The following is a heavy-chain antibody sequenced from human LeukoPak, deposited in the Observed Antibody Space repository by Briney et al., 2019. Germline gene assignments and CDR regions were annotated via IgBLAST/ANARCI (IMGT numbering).Heavy chain of an antibody. CDR1: GGSISSGGYS. CDR2: ISHSGSA. CDR3: ARGVYIAAAQYAY. D-gene: IGHD6-13*01. Sequence: SQTLSLTCAVSGGSISSGGYSWSWIRQPPGKGLEWIGYISHSGSAYYNPSLKSRVTISVDRSKNQFSLKLSSVTAADTAVYYCARGVYIAAAQYAYWGQGTLVTVSS. V-gene: IGHV4-30-2*01. J-gene: IGHJ4*02.